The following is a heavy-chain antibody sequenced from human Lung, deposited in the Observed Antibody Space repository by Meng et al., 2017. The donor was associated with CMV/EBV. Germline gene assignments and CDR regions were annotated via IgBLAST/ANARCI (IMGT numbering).Heavy chain of an antibody. Sequence: PLQGSGLGLVMPSQSLALACTLSGGSIRSGGSDWSWIRQHPGKGLEWIGYIHSSGSTYYNPSLRSRLTISVDTSKNQFSLKLSSVTAADTAVYYCARASYGSGSPLGESWFDPWGQGTLVTVSS. V-gene: IGHV4-31*03. J-gene: IGHJ5*02. D-gene: IGHD3-10*01. CDR2: IHSSGST. CDR1: GGSIRSGGSD. CDR3: ARASYGSGSPLGESWFDP.